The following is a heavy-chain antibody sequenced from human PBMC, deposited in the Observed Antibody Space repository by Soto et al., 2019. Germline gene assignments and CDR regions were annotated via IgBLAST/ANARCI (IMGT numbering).Heavy chain of an antibody. CDR1: GFTFSSYS. Sequence: EVQLVESGGGLVKPGGSLRLSCAASGFTFSSYSMNWVRQAPGKGLEWVSSISSSSSYIYYADSVKGRFTISRDNAKNSLYLQMNSLRAEDTAVYYCARATKQELVTDDYYGMDVWGQGTTVTVSS. V-gene: IGHV3-21*01. CDR2: ISSSSSYI. CDR3: ARATKQELVTDDYYGMDV. D-gene: IGHD3-9*01. J-gene: IGHJ6*02.